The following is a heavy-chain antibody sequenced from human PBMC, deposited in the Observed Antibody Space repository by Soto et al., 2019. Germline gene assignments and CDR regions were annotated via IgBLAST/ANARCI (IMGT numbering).Heavy chain of an antibody. CDR2: IYYSGST. V-gene: IGHV4-31*03. CDR1: GGSISSGGYY. CDR3: ARAPLRAFVVVVAAGFDY. Sequence: QVQLQESGPGLVKPSQTLSLTCTVSGGSISSGGYYWSWIRQHPGKGLEWIGYIYYSGSTYYNPSLKSRVTISVDTSKNQFSLKLSSVTAADTAVYYCARAPLRAFVVVVAAGFDYWGQGTLVTVSS. D-gene: IGHD2-15*01. J-gene: IGHJ4*02.